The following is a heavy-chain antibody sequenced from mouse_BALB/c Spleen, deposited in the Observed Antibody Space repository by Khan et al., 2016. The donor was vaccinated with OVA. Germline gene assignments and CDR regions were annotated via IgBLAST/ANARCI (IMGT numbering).Heavy chain of an antibody. CDR1: GYTFTNYG. V-gene: IGHV9-1*02. CDR2: INPYTGEP. CDR3: AREPTLFDD. Sequence: QIQLVQSGPELKKPGETVKISCKASGYTFTNYGMNWVKQAPGKGLKWMGWINPYTGEPTYADDFKGRFAFSLETSASTAYLQINNLKNEDMATYFCAREPTLFDDWGQGTTLTVSS. J-gene: IGHJ2*01.